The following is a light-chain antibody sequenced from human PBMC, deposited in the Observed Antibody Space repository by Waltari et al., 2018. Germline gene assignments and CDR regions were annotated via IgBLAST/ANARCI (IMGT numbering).Light chain of an antibody. Sequence: DFQMTQSPSSLSASVGDRVTITCQASQDISNYLNWYQQKPGKAPKLLIYDASNLETGVPSRFSGSGSGTDFTFTISRLQPEDIATYYCQQYDNLPLTFGPGTKVNIK. J-gene: IGKJ3*01. V-gene: IGKV1-33*01. CDR3: QQYDNLPLT. CDR1: QDISNY. CDR2: DAS.